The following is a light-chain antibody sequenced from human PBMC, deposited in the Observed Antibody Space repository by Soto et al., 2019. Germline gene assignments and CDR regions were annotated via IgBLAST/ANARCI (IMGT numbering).Light chain of an antibody. V-gene: IGLV2-8*01. CDR1: SSDVGGYNY. J-gene: IGLJ2*01. CDR3: QSYDTSLSDVV. Sequence: QSALTQPPSASGSPGQSVTISCTGTSSDVGGYNYVSWYQHHPDKAPKLIIYEVYKRPSGVPDRFSGSKSGNTASLTITGLQAEDEAHYYCQSYDTSLSDVVFGGGTKVTVL. CDR2: EVY.